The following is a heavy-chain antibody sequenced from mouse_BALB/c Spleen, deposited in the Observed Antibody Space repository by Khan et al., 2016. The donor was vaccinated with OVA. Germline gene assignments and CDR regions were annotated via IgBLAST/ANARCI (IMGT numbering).Heavy chain of an antibody. CDR3: GRRSV. CDR1: GYSITSDYA. CDR2: ITYSGST. V-gene: IGHV3-2*02. J-gene: IGHJ1*01. Sequence: EVKLLESGPGLVKPSQSLSLTCTVTGYSITSDYAWNWIRQFPGNKLEWMGYITYSGSTSYNPSLKSRISISRDTSKNQCFLQLNSVTTEDTATYFCGRRSVWGAGTTVTVSS.